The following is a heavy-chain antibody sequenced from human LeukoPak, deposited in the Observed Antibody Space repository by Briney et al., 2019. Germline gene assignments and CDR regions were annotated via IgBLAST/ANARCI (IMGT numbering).Heavy chain of an antibody. V-gene: IGHV4-34*01. J-gene: IGHJ6*03. CDR1: GGSFSGYY. CDR3: ARGFTPLRYYYYYMDV. Sequence: TSETLSLTCAVYGGSFSGYYWSWIRQPPGKGLEWIGEINHSGSTNYNPSLKSRVTISVDTSKNQFSLKLSSVTAADTAVYYCARGFTPLRYYYYYMDVWGKGTTVTVSS. CDR2: INHSGST.